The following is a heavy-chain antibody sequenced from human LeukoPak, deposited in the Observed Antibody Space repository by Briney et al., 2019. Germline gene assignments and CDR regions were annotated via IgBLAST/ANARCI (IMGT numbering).Heavy chain of an antibody. J-gene: IGHJ4*02. V-gene: IGHV4-38-2*02. Sequence: SETLSLTCTVSGYSISSGYYWGWMRQPPGKGLEWMGNIYHGGSAFYNPSLKSRVTISLDTSKNQFSLNLSSVTAADTALYFCARSSSSWYDGETDYWGQGTLVTVSS. CDR1: GYSISSGYY. CDR3: ARSSSSWYDGETDY. CDR2: IYHGGSA. D-gene: IGHD6-13*01.